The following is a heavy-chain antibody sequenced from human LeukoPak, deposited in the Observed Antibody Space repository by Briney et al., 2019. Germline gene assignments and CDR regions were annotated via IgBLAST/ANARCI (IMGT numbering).Heavy chain of an antibody. V-gene: IGHV1-46*01. D-gene: IGHD3-3*01. Sequence: ASVKVSCKASGYTFTSYYMHWVRQAPGQGLECMGIINPSGGSTSYAQKFQGRVTMTRDMSTSTVYMELSSLRSEDTAVYYCARGRITIFGVVNYYYYYMDVWGKGTTVTVSS. J-gene: IGHJ6*03. CDR1: GYTFTSYY. CDR3: ARGRITIFGVVNYYYYYMDV. CDR2: INPSGGST.